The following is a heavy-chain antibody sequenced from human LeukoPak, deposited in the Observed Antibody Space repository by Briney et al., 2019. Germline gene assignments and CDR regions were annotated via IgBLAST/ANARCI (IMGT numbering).Heavy chain of an antibody. CDR1: GFTFSSYA. D-gene: IGHD1-26*01. CDR3: VKKVVVGATSPYSDFQD. Sequence: PGGSLRLSCIASGFTFSSYAMGWVRQAPGKGLDWVSAISGSGVATHYAGSVQGRSSISRDNSKNTLYLQMNSLRVEDTALYYCVKKVVVGATSPYSDFQDWGQGTLVTVSS. CDR2: ISGSGVAT. J-gene: IGHJ1*01. V-gene: IGHV3-23*01.